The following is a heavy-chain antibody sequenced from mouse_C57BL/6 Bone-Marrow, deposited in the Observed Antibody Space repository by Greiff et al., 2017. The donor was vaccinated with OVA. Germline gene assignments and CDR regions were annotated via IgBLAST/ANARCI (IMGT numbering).Heavy chain of an antibody. J-gene: IGHJ4*01. CDR2: INPSSGYT. CDR1: GYTFTSYT. V-gene: IGHV1-4*01. Sequence: VKVVESGAELARPGASVKMSCKASGYTFTSYTMHWVKQRPGQGLEWIGYINPSSGYTKYNQKFKDKATLTADKSSSTAYMQLSSLTSEDSAVYYCARRTAMDYWGQGTSVTVSS. CDR3: ARRTAMDY.